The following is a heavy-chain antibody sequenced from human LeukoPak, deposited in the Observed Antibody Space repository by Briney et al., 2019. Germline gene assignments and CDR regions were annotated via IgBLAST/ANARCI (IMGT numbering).Heavy chain of an antibody. J-gene: IGHJ3*01. Sequence: GASVKVSCKASGYTFTSYDINWVRQAPGQGLERVGWINPNNGATTYAQKFQGRVTMTRDTSAGTVYMDLSSLRSDDTAVYYCAQSIAVPRIPTFDVWGQGTVVSVSS. D-gene: IGHD6-19*01. CDR2: INPNNGAT. V-gene: IGHV1-2*02. CDR1: GYTFTSYD. CDR3: AQSIAVPRIPTFDV.